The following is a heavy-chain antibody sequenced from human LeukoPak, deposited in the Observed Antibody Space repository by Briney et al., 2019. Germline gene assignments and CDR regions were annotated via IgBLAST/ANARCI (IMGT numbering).Heavy chain of an antibody. Sequence: GGSLRLSCAASGFTFSDHFMDWVRQAPGKGLEWVGRIKNKADSYATEYAASVKGRFTISRDDSKSIAYLRMNSLRTEDTAVYYCTRERRVIAAAGSPPYYYYMDVWGKGTTVTVSS. J-gene: IGHJ6*03. CDR3: TRERRVIAAAGSPPYYYYMDV. CDR2: IKNKADSYAT. CDR1: GFTFSDHF. V-gene: IGHV3-72*01. D-gene: IGHD6-13*01.